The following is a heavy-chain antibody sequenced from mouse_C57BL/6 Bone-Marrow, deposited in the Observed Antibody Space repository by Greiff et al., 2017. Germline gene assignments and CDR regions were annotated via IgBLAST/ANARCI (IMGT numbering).Heavy chain of an antibody. CDR1: GYTFTSYG. D-gene: IGHD1-1*01. J-gene: IGHJ3*01. CDR3: SRALRSAWFAY. CDR2: IYPRSGNT. V-gene: IGHV1-81*01. Sequence: QVQLQQSGAELARPGASVKLSCKASGYTFTSYGISWVKQRTGQGLEWIGEIYPRSGNTYYNEKFKGKATLTADKSSSTAYMELRSLTSEYSAVYFCSRALRSAWFAYWGQGTLVTVSA.